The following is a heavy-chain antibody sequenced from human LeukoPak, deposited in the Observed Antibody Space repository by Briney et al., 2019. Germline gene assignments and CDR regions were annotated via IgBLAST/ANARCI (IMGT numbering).Heavy chain of an antibody. V-gene: IGHV3-11*04. D-gene: IGHD3-3*01. Sequence: GGSLRLSCAASGFTFSDYYMSWIRQAPGKGLEWISYISSSGNTIYYADSVKGRFTISRDNAKNSLYLQMNSLRAEDTSVYYCARYDFWSGSPFDFWGQGTLVTVSS. CDR1: GFTFSDYY. J-gene: IGHJ4*01. CDR2: ISSSGNTI. CDR3: ARYDFWSGSPFDF.